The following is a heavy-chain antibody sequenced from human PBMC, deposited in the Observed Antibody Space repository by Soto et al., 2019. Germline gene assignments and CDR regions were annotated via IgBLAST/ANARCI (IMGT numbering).Heavy chain of an antibody. Sequence: QITLKESGPTLVKPTQTLTLTCTFSGFSLSTSGVGVGWIRQPPGKALEWLALIYWDDDKRYSPSLKSRLTITKDTSKNQVVLTMTNMDPVDTATYYCAHTLYIGEQLVRQEFDYWGQGTLVTVSS. CDR3: AHTLYIGEQLVRQEFDY. V-gene: IGHV2-5*02. CDR1: GFSLSTSGVG. CDR2: IYWDDDK. J-gene: IGHJ4*02. D-gene: IGHD6-6*01.